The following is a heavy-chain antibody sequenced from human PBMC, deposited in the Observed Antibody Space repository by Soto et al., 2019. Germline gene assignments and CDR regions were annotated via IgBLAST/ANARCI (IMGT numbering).Heavy chain of an antibody. Sequence: SETLSLTCSVSGGSITSSHWSWSRRPPGKGLEWIAYIYDTGISGYTPSTSYNPSLKSRVTMSVDTSKSQFSLKLTSVTAADTAVYYCARGEDAFFYYGLDVWGQGITVTVSS. CDR2: IYDTGISGYTPST. CDR1: GGSITSSH. J-gene: IGHJ6*02. CDR3: ARGEDAFFYYGLDV. V-gene: IGHV4-59*01.